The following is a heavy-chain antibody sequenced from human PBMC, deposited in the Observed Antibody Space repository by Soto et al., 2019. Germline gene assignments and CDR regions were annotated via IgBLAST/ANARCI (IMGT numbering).Heavy chain of an antibody. CDR1: GGSFSGYY. V-gene: IGHV4-34*01. Sequence: SETLSLTCAVYGGSFSGYYWSWIRQPPGKGLEWIGEINHSGSTNYNPSLKSRVTISVDTSKNQFSLKLSSVTAADTAVYYCARGSGYYYSDLGYWGQGTLVTVSS. CDR3: ARGSGYYYSDLGY. CDR2: INHSGST. J-gene: IGHJ4*02. D-gene: IGHD3-22*01.